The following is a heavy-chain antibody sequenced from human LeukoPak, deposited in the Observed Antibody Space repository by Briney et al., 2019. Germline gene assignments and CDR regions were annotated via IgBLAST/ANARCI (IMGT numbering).Heavy chain of an antibody. CDR1: GFTFSSYA. CDR2: ISSNGGNT. CDR3: ARGGPYSRDHFDY. V-gene: IGHV3-64*01. D-gene: IGHD6-13*01. J-gene: IGHJ4*02. Sequence: GGSLRLSCAASGFTFSSYAMHWVRQAPRKGMEYVSSISSNGGNTYYGSSVKGRFTISRDNSKNTLYLQMGSLRTEDMAVYYCARGGPYSRDHFDYWGQGTLVTVSS.